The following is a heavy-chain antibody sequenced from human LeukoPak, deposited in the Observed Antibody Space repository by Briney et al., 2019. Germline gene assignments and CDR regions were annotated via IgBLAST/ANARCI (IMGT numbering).Heavy chain of an antibody. CDR3: ARVYDSSGYYFAPFDY. Sequence: SVKVSCKASGGTFSSYAISWVRQAPGQGLEWMGGIIPIFGTANYAQKFQGRVTITADESTSTAYMELSSLRSEDTAAYYCARVYDSSGYYFAPFDYWGQGTLVTVSS. D-gene: IGHD3-22*01. CDR2: IIPIFGTA. V-gene: IGHV1-69*13. CDR1: GGTFSSYA. J-gene: IGHJ4*02.